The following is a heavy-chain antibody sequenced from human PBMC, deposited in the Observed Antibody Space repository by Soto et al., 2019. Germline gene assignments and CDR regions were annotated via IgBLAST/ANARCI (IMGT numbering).Heavy chain of an antibody. V-gene: IGHV3-73*01. CDR3: TRHPDIVVVPAAT. CDR1: GFTFSGSA. D-gene: IGHD2-2*01. J-gene: IGHJ5*02. Sequence: LRLSCAASGFTFSGSAMHWVRQASGKGLEWVGRIRSKANSYATAYAASVKGRFTISRDDSKNTAYLQMNSLKTEDTAVYYCTRHPDIVVVPAATWGQGTLVTVSS. CDR2: IRSKANSYAT.